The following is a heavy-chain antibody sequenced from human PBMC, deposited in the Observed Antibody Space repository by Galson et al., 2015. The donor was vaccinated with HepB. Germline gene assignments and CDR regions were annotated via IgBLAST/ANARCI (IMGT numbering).Heavy chain of an antibody. V-gene: IGHV3-30*18. CDR1: GFTFSSYG. CDR3: AKEQLYSGSYFDAFYRNGTDA. CDR2: ISYDGRNH. Sequence: SLRLSCAASGFTFSSYGMHWVRQAPGKGLGWVAVISYDGRNHYYAESVKGRFTISRDNSKNTVFLQMNSLRVEDTSVFYCAKEQLYSGSYFDAFYRNGTDAWGQGTTVTVS. D-gene: IGHD1-26*01. J-gene: IGHJ6*02.